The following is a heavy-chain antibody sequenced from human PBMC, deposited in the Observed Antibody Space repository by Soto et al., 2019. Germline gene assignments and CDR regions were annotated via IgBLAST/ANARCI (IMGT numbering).Heavy chain of an antibody. Sequence: QLQLQESGPGLVRPSETLSLICTVSGGSITRNDHYWGWIRQSPGKGLEWIGDIKSSGSTNYNLSLKSRVSMSVETSKNQFSPKMNSVTAADTAVYYCARLGSSGWYQGSYFDYWGQGTLVTVSS. CDR1: GGSITRNDHY. CDR2: IKSSGST. CDR3: ARLGSSGWYQGSYFDY. D-gene: IGHD6-19*01. J-gene: IGHJ4*02. V-gene: IGHV4-39*01.